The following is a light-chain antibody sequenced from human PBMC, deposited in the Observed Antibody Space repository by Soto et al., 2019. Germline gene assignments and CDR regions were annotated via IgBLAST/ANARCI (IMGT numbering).Light chain of an antibody. CDR2: AAS. J-gene: IGKJ4*01. Sequence: DIQMTQSPSSLAASLGDRVTITCRASQSTSSYLNWYQQKPGKAPKLLIYAASSLQSGVPSRFSGSGSGTDFTLTISSLQPEDFATYYCQQSYSTLALTFGGGTKVDIK. CDR3: QQSYSTLALT. V-gene: IGKV1-39*01. CDR1: QSTSSY.